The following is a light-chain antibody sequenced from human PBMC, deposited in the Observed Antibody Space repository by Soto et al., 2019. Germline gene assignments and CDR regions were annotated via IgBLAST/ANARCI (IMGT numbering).Light chain of an antibody. CDR3: QQYNSYSTWT. Sequence: DIRMTQSPSTLSASVGGRVTITCRASQSISSWLAWYQQKPGKAPKLLIYDASSLESGVPSRFSGSGSGTEFTLTISSLQPDDFATYYCQQYNSYSTWTFGQGTKVEIK. CDR1: QSISSW. J-gene: IGKJ1*01. V-gene: IGKV1-5*01. CDR2: DAS.